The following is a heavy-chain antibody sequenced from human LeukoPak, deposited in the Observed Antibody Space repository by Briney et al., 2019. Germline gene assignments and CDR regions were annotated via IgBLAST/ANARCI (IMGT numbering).Heavy chain of an antibody. J-gene: IGHJ4*02. CDR2: INPSGGST. V-gene: IGHV1-46*01. Sequence: GASVKVSCKASGYTFTSYYMHWVRQAPGQGLEWMGIINPSGGSTSYAQKFQGRVTMTRDTSTRTVYMELSSLRSEDTTVYYCAASEVVTATREPWGQGTLVTVSS. D-gene: IGHD2-21*02. CDR3: AASEVVTATREP. CDR1: GYTFTSYY.